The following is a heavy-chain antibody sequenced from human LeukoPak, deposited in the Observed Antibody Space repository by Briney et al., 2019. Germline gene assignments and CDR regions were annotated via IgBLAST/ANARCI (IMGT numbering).Heavy chain of an antibody. CDR1: GGSFSGYY. CDR3: ARYSSSWYWFDP. Sequence: SETLSLTCAVYGGSFSGYYWSWIRQPPGKGLEWIGYIYYSGSTNYNPSLKSRVTISVDTSKNQFSLKLSSVTAADTAVYYCARYSSSWYWFDPWGQGTLVTVSS. V-gene: IGHV4-59*01. D-gene: IGHD6-13*01. CDR2: IYYSGST. J-gene: IGHJ5*02.